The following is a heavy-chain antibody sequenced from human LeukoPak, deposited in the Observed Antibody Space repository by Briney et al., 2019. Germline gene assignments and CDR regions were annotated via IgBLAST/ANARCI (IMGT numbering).Heavy chain of an antibody. CDR1: GGTFSSYA. CDR3: ASFKYYYDSSGYLTPDAFDI. Sequence: SVKVSCKASGGTFSSYAISWVRQAPGQGLEWMGGIIPIFGTANYAQKFQGRVTITADESTSTAYMELSSLRSEDTAVYYCASFKYYYDSSGYLTPDAFDIWGQGTMVTVSS. V-gene: IGHV1-69*13. J-gene: IGHJ3*02. CDR2: IIPIFGTA. D-gene: IGHD3-22*01.